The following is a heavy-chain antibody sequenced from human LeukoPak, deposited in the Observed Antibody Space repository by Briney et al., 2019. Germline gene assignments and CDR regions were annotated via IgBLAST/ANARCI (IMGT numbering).Heavy chain of an antibody. CDR2: ISWNSGSI. D-gene: IGHD3/OR15-3a*01. CDR3: ATGLYYFDY. V-gene: IGHV3-9*01. CDR1: GFTFDDYA. J-gene: IGHJ4*02. Sequence: PWGSLRLSCAASGFTFDDYAMHWVRQAPGKGLEWVSGISWNSGSIGYADSVKGRFTISRDNAKNSLYLQMNSLRAEDTAVYYCATGLYYFDYWGQGTLVTVSS.